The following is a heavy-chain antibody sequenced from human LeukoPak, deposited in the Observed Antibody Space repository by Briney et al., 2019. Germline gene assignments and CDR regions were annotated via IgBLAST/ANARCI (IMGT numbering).Heavy chain of an antibody. CDR1: GFTFSRFE. V-gene: IGHV4-34*01. CDR2: INHSGST. Sequence: PGGSLRLSCVASGFTFSRFEMNWVRQAPGKGLEWIGEINHSGSTNYNPSLKSRVTISVDTSKNQFSLKLSSVTAADTAVYYCARGRKYCSGGSCYSGWFDPWGQGTLVTVSS. D-gene: IGHD2-15*01. CDR3: ARGRKYCSGGSCYSGWFDP. J-gene: IGHJ5*02.